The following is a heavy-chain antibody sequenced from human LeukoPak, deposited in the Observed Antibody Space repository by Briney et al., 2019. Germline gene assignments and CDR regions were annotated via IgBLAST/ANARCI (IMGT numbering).Heavy chain of an antibody. CDR2: INGDGSST. D-gene: IGHD4-17*01. CDR3: ARVTQKVTTLSWVARSGNNWFDP. CDR1: GFTFSSYW. J-gene: IGHJ5*02. Sequence: GGSLRLSCAASGFTFSSYWMRWVRQAPGKGLVWVSRINGDGSSTTYADSVKGRFTISRDNAKNTLYLQMNSLRAEDTAVYYCARVTQKVTTLSWVARSGNNWFDPWGQGTLVTVSS. V-gene: IGHV3-74*01.